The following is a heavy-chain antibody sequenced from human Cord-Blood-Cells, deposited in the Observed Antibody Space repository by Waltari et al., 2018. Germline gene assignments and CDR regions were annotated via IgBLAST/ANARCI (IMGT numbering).Heavy chain of an antibody. J-gene: IGHJ6*03. D-gene: IGHD6-6*01. V-gene: IGHV1-69*09. CDR2: IIPILGIA. Sequence: QVQLVQSGAEVKKPGSSVKVSCKASGGTFSSYAISWVRQAPGQGLEWMGRIIPILGIANYAQKFQGRVTITADKSTSTAYMELSSLRSEDTAVYYCARDDSSSSRYYYYYYYMDVWGKGTTVTVSS. CDR3: ARDDSSSSRYYYYYYYMDV. CDR1: GGTFSSYA.